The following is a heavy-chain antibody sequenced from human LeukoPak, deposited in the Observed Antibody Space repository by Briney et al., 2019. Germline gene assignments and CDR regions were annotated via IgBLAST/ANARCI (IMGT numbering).Heavy chain of an antibody. J-gene: IGHJ3*02. CDR2: IYSSGST. CDR1: GASVSSGSYY. CDR3: ARDQAVAGPSGAVDI. V-gene: IGHV4-61*01. Sequence: SETLSLTCTVSGASVSSGSYYWSWIRQPPGKGLEWIGYIYSSGSTNYNPSLKSRVTISVDTSKNQFSLKLSSVTAADTAVYYCARDQAVAGPSGAVDIWGQGTMVTVSS. D-gene: IGHD6-19*01.